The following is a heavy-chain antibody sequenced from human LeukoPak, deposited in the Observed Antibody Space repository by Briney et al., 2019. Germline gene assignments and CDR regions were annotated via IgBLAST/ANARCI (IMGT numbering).Heavy chain of an antibody. CDR2: IYYSGST. Sequence: PSETLSLTCTVSGGSISSGDYYWSWIRQPPGKGLEWIGYIYYSGSTYYNPSLQSRVIISVDTSKNQFSLKLTPVTAADTAVYYCARALYSMTTVTTEYWFDYWGQGTLVTVSS. D-gene: IGHD4-17*01. CDR1: GGSISSGDYY. V-gene: IGHV4-30-4*01. J-gene: IGHJ4*02. CDR3: ARALYSMTTVTTEYWFDY.